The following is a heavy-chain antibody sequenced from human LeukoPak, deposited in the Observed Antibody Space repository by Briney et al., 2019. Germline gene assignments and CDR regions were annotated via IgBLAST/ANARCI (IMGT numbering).Heavy chain of an antibody. Sequence: SQTLSLTCAVSGGSVSSGGFSWRWIRQPPGKGLECIGSISHTGSTYYNPSLKSRVTISVDSSKNQFSLKLSSVTAADMAVYYCAREGYFYGMDVWGQGTTVTVSS. J-gene: IGHJ6*02. V-gene: IGHV4-30-2*01. D-gene: IGHD2/OR15-2a*01. CDR1: GGSVSSGGFS. CDR3: AREGYFYGMDV. CDR2: ISHTGST.